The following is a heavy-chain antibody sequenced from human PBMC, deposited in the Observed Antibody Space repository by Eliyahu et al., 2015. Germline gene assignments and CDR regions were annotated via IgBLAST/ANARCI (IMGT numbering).Heavy chain of an antibody. V-gene: IGHV3-23*04. D-gene: IGHD3-22*01. Sequence: EVQLVESGGGLIQPGGSLRVSCAASGFXFXSYAMGWVRQTPGKGLEWVSGITGSGGSTYYADSVKGRFTISRDNSKNTLYLQLNSLRTEDTAVYYCAKGTLYHYDTRDHAFDLWGLGTKVTVSS. CDR3: AKGTLYHYDTRDHAFDL. CDR1: GFXFXSYA. J-gene: IGHJ3*01. CDR2: ITGSGGST.